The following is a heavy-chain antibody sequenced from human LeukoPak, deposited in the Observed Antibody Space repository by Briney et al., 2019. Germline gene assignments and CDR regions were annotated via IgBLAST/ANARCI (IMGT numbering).Heavy chain of an antibody. Sequence: GGSLRLSCAASGFTFSRNAMSWVRQAPGKGLEWVSVIYSDGTTYYADSLKGRFTLSRDNSKNTLYLQMNSLRADDTAVYHCARGNDSGTYYGDAFDIWGQGTMVTVSS. CDR2: IYSDGTT. J-gene: IGHJ3*02. D-gene: IGHD1-26*01. CDR1: GFTFSRNA. CDR3: ARGNDSGTYYGDAFDI. V-gene: IGHV3-53*01.